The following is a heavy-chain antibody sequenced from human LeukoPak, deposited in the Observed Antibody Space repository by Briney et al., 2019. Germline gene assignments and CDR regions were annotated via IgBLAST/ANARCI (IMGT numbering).Heavy chain of an antibody. J-gene: IGHJ4*02. D-gene: IGHD2/OR15-2a*01. CDR2: IYYSGST. CDR1: RGSISGSNYY. V-gene: IGHV4-39*01. CDR3: ARLKESQKIFDY. Sequence: PSETLSLTCTVLRGSISGSNYYWGWIRQPPGKGLEWIGSIYYSGSTYYNPSLKSRVTISVDTSKNQFSLKLSSVTAADTAVYYCARLKESQKIFDYWGQGTLVTVSS.